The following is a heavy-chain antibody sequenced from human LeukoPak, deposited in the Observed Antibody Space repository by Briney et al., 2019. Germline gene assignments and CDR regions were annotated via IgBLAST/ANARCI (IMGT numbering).Heavy chain of an antibody. CDR2: IGTVGDT. Sequence: GGSLRLSCAASGFTFSSYDMHWVRQATGKGLEWVSAIGTVGDTYYPDSVKGRFTVSRENAKNSFYLQMNSLTAGDTAVYYCARAPSGWLYRIDYWGQGTLITVSS. J-gene: IGHJ4*02. CDR3: ARAPSGWLYRIDY. V-gene: IGHV3-13*04. D-gene: IGHD2-2*02. CDR1: GFTFSSYD.